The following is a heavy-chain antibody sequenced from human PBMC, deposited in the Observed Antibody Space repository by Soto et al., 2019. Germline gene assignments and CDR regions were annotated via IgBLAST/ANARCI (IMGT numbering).Heavy chain of an antibody. J-gene: IGHJ4*02. CDR1: GVSITTSNW. CDR2: IFHSGST. CDR3: ARRPVGYRDYAYLDS. V-gene: IGHV4-4*02. Sequence: QVQLQESGPGLVKPSGTLSLTCAVSGVSITTSNWWTWVRQPPGKGPEWIGEIFHSGSTNYNPSLKSRISITVDKSKTQLSLKLRSVTTADTAVYYCARRPVGYRDYAYLDSWGQGTLVAVPS. D-gene: IGHD5-12*01.